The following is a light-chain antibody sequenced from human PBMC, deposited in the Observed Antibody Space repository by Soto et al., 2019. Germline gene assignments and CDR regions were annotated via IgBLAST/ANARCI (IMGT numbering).Light chain of an antibody. CDR1: QTVRNNY. V-gene: IGKV3-20*01. CDR3: QQYGNSPPLT. CDR2: GAS. J-gene: IGKJ4*01. Sequence: EFVLTQSPGTLSLSPVERATLSCRASQTVRNNYLAWYQQRPGQAPRLLIYGASSRATGIPDRFSGSGSGTDFTLTISRLEPEDFALYYCQQYGNSPPLTFGGGTKVDIK.